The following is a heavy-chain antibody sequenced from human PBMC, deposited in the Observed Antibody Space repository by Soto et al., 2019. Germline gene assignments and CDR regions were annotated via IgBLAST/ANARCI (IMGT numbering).Heavy chain of an antibody. D-gene: IGHD4-4*01. CDR1: GFTLSSYS. J-gene: IGHJ6*02. CDR3: ARDTVTGGYYYYGMDV. CDR2: ISSSSSYI. Sequence: GSLRLSYAASGFTLSSYSMNSLRQAPGKGLEWVASISSSSSYIYYAESVKGRVTITRDNSKNSLYLQMNSLRAEDTAVYYCARDTVTGGYYYYGMDVWGQGTTVTVSS. V-gene: IGHV3-21*01.